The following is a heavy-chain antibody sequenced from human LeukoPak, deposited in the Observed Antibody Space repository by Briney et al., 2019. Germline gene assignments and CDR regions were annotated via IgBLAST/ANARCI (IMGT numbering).Heavy chain of an antibody. D-gene: IGHD6-13*01. CDR3: ARLMYSSSWSYYFDY. J-gene: IGHJ4*02. CDR2: INWNSGNI. CDR1: GFTFDDYA. Sequence: PGRSLRLSYAASGFTFDDYAMHWVRQAPGKGLEWVSAINWNSGNIGYADSVKGRFTISRDNAKNTLYLQMNSLRAEDTAVYYCARLMYSSSWSYYFDYWGQGTLVTVSS. V-gene: IGHV3-9*01.